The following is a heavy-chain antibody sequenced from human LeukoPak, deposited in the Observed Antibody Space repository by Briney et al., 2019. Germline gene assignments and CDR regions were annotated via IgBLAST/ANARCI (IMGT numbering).Heavy chain of an antibody. CDR1: GGSFSGYY. V-gene: IGHV4-34*01. Sequence: SETLSLTCAVYGGSFSGYYWSWIRQPPGKGLEWIGEINHSGSTNYNPSLKSRVTISVDTSKNQFSLKLSSVTAADTAVYYCASGLWLLNWSQGTLVAVSS. D-gene: IGHD3-10*01. CDR3: ASGLWLLN. CDR2: INHSGST. J-gene: IGHJ4*02.